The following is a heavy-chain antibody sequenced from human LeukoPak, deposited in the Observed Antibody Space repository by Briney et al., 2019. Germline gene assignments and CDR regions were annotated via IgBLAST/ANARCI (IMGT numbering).Heavy chain of an antibody. D-gene: IGHD6-6*01. CDR2: IYSGGST. CDR3: ARESSSRDAFDI. J-gene: IGHJ3*02. CDR1: GFTLSSNY. V-gene: IGHV3-66*02. Sequence: GGSLRLSCAASGFTLSSNYMSWVRQAPGKGLEWVSVIYSGGSTYYADSVKGRFTISRDNSKNTLYLQMNSLRAEDTAVYYCARESSSRDAFDIWGQGTMVTVSS.